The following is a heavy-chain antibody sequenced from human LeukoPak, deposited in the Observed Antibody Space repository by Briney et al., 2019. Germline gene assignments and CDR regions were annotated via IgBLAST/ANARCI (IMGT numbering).Heavy chain of an antibody. CDR3: ARKTGDC. CDR1: GFSFSSNA. CDR2: ISLDGSHK. Sequence: GGSLRLSCAASGFSFSSNAMHWVRQAPGKGLEWVAVISLDGSHKYYLHSVKGRFIISRDNAKNSLYLQMNSLRVEDTAVYYCARKTGDCWGQGTLVIVSS. J-gene: IGHJ4*02. D-gene: IGHD1-14*01. V-gene: IGHV3-30*04.